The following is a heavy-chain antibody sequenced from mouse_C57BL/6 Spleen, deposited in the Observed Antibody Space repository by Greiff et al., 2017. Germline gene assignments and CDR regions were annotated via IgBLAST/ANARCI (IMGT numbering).Heavy chain of an antibody. D-gene: IGHD2-5*01. J-gene: IGHJ2*01. CDR1: GYSITSGYY. V-gene: IGHV3-6*01. CDR2: ISYDGSN. CDR3: ARDYSNVYFDY. Sequence: VQLKESGPGLVKPSQSLSLTCSVTGYSITSGYYWNWIRQFPGNKLEWMGYISYDGSNNYNPSLKNRISITRDTSKNQFFLKLNSVTTEDTATYYCARDYSNVYFDYWGQGTTLTVSS.